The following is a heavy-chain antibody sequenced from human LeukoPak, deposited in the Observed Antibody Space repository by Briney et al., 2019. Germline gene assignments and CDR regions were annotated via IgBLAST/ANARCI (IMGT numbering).Heavy chain of an antibody. CDR2: ISSSSSYI. V-gene: IGHV3-21*01. D-gene: IGHD1-1*01. CDR3: AIRLVDY. Sequence: GGSLRLSCAASGFTFSSYAMSWVRQAPGKGLEWVSSISSSSSYIYYADSVKGRFTISRDNAKNSLYLQMNSLRAEDTAVYYCAIRLVDYWGQGTLVTVSS. CDR1: GFTFSSYA. J-gene: IGHJ4*02.